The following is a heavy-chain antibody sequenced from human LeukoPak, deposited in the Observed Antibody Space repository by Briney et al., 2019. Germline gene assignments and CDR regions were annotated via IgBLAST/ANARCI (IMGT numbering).Heavy chain of an antibody. V-gene: IGHV4-30-4*01. CDR3: ARDRDFMDV. CDR2: VKYRGNT. Sequence: PSETLSLTCTVSGGSISSGDYYWSWIRQPPGKGLEWIGYVKYRGNTYYNPSLKSRVTISVDTSKNQFSLKLSYVTAADTAVYYCARDRDFMDVWGQGTTVTVSS. J-gene: IGHJ6*02. CDR1: GGSISSGDYY.